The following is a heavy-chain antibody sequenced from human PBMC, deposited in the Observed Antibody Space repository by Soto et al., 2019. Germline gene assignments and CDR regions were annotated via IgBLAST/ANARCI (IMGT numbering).Heavy chain of an antibody. J-gene: IGHJ6*02. CDR3: ARCKGLDYDSSGYPPGDV. Sequence: SVKVSCKASGGTFSSYAISWVRQAPGQGLEWMGGIIPIFGTANYAQKFQGRVTITADESTSTAYMELSSLRSEDTAVYYCARCKGLDYDSSGYPPGDVWGQGTTVTVSS. CDR1: GGTFSSYA. CDR2: IIPIFGTA. V-gene: IGHV1-69*13. D-gene: IGHD3-22*01.